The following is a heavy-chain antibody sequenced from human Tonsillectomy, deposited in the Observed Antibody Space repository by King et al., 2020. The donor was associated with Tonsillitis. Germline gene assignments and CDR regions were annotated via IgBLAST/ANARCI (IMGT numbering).Heavy chain of an antibody. CDR2: IYSGGGT. CDR1: GFTVSSNY. D-gene: IGHD2-2*01. J-gene: IGHJ6*02. Sequence: VQLVESGGGLIQPGGSLRLSCAASGFTVSSNYMSWVRQAPGKGLEWVSIIYSGGGTYYTDSVKGRFTISRHNSKNTIYLQMNSLGAEDTAVYYCAKVMVVPDGMFYYLYGMDLWGQGTTVIVSS. CDR3: AKVMVVPDGMFYYLYGMDL. V-gene: IGHV3-53*04.